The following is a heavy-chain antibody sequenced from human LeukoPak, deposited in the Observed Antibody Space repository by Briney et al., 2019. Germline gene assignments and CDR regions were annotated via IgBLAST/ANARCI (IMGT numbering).Heavy chain of an antibody. D-gene: IGHD3-10*01. CDR2: IIPIFDTP. CDR3: AGPLARSREYGLEV. J-gene: IGHJ6*02. CDR1: GGTFSSYP. Sequence: SVKVSCKASGGTFSSYPVSWVRQAPGQGLEWMGGIIPIFDTPTYAQKFQGRVTIAAVASTSTAYMELSSLRSEDTAVYYCAGPLARSREYGLEVWGQGTTVTVSS. V-gene: IGHV1-69*13.